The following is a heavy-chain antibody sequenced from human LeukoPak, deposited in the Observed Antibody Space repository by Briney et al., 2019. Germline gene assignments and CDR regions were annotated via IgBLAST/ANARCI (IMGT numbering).Heavy chain of an antibody. V-gene: IGHV3-74*01. CDR2: ISTDASST. CDR3: AKDLMRDLWFGES. CDR1: GFTFSSYW. J-gene: IGHJ5*02. D-gene: IGHD3-10*01. Sequence: GGSLRLSCAGSGFTFSSYWMHWVRQAPGKGLVWVSRISTDASSTTYADSVKGRFTISRDNAKGTLYLQMNSLRAEDTAVYYCAKDLMRDLWFGESWGQGTLVTVSS.